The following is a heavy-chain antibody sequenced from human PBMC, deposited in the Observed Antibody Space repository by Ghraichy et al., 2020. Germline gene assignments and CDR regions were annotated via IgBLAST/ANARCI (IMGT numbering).Heavy chain of an antibody. CDR1: GYTFTFYG. D-gene: IGHD3-10*01. CDR2: ISASSGTT. Sequence: ASVKVSCKASGYTFTFYGISWVRQAPGQGLEWIGWISASSGTTNYAQKFQGRVTMTTETSTTTAYMELTSLTSDDTAVYFCAREPRASSRFDPWGQGTLVPVSS. CDR3: AREPRASSRFDP. J-gene: IGHJ5*02. V-gene: IGHV1-18*01.